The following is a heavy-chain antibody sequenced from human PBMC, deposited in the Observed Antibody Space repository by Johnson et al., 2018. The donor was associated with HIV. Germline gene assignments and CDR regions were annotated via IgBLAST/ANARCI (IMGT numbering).Heavy chain of an antibody. J-gene: IGHJ3*02. CDR1: GFTFSSYG. CDR3: AREATGTTNAFYM. CDR2: IRYDGSNK. V-gene: IGHV3-30*02. D-gene: IGHD1-7*01. Sequence: VQLVESGGGVVQPGGSLRLSCAASGFTFSSYGMHWVRQAPGKGLEWVAFIRYDGSNKYYADSVKGRFTISRDNSKNTLYLQMNSLRTEDTAVYHCAREATGTTNAFYMWGQGTMVTVSS.